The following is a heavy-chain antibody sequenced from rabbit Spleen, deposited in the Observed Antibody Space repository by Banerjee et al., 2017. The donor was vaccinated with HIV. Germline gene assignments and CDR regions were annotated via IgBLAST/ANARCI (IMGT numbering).Heavy chain of an antibody. CDR1: GIDFNSYYY. J-gene: IGHJ3*01. CDR3: ARGPPNYYATRLDL. Sequence: QQQLVESGGGLVKPGGTLTLTCKASGIDFNSYYYMFWVRQAPGKGLEWIACINTATGKAVYASWAKGRFTISTTSSTTVTLQITSLTAADTATYFCARGPPNYYATRLDLWGQGTLVT. V-gene: IGHV1S45*01. CDR2: INTATGKA. D-gene: IGHD1-1*01.